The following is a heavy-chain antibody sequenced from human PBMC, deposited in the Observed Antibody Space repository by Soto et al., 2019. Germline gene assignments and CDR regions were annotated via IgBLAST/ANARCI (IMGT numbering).Heavy chain of an antibody. Sequence: QVQLVQSGAEVKKPGASVKLSCKASGYTFITSYYTHWVRQAPGQGLEWMGIINPTGTMTKYSERFQGILTTTRDTSTSTDYMELSTLTSEDTPVYFCARDTGYDHDAFDIWGQGTMVTVSS. V-gene: IGHV1-46*01. J-gene: IGHJ3*02. CDR3: ARDTGYDHDAFDI. CDR2: INPTGTMT. CDR1: GYTFITSYY. D-gene: IGHD5-12*01.